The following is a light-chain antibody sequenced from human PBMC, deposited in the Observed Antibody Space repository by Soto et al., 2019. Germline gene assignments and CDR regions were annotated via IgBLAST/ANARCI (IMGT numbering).Light chain of an antibody. CDR1: QSVASK. CDR2: GAS. Sequence: EIVMTQSPATLSVSPGERATLSCRASQSVASKLAWYQQKPGQAPRLLIIGASERVTTIPARFSGSGSGTDFTLTISTLEPEDFAVYYCQQYGSSPPFTFGPGTKVDIK. V-gene: IGKV3-15*01. CDR3: QQYGSSPPFT. J-gene: IGKJ3*01.